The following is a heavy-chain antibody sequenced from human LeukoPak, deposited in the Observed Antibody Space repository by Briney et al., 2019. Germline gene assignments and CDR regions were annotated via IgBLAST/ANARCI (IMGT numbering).Heavy chain of an antibody. CDR2: IYYSGST. J-gene: IGHJ4*02. V-gene: IGHV4-39*01. Sequence: SETLSLTCTVPGGSISSSSYYWGWIRQPPGKGLEWIGSIYYSGSTYYNPSLKSRVTISVDTSKNQFSLKLSSVTAADTAVYYCARQRYCGGDCYSPPRDYWGQGALVTVSS. CDR3: ARQRYCGGDCYSPPRDY. CDR1: GGSISSSSYY. D-gene: IGHD2-21*02.